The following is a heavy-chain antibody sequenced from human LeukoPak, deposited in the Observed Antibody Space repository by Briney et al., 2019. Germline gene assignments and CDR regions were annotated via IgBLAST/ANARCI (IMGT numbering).Heavy chain of an antibody. CDR3: ARSGGLQKFDY. Sequence: PGGSLRLSCAASGFTFSGYSLTWVRQAPGKGLEWVSSISNTGSYTYYLDSVKGRFTISRDNAKNSTFLQMNSLRAEDTAVYYCARSGGLQKFDYWGQGTLVTVSS. CDR1: GFTFSGYS. CDR2: ISNTGSYT. D-gene: IGHD4-11*01. V-gene: IGHV3-21*01. J-gene: IGHJ4*02.